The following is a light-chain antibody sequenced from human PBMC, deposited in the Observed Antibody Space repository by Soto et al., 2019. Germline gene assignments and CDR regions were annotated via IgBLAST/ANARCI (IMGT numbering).Light chain of an antibody. J-gene: IGKJ1*01. V-gene: IGKV3-15*01. CDR2: DAS. Sequence: EIVMTQSPATLSVSPGERATLSCRASQRVSSYLAWYQQKPGKAPSLLIYDASTRSTVIPARFSGSRSGTEITLTISRLQTEYFAVYYCQQYNNWPPWTFVPGTKVGTK. CDR3: QQYNNWPPWT. CDR1: QRVSSY.